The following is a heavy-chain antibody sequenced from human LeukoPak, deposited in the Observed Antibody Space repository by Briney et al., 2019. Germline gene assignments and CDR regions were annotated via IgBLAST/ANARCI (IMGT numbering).Heavy chain of an antibody. J-gene: IGHJ3*02. CDR3: ATERDCSSTSCYPGGDAFDI. CDR2: FDPEDGET. D-gene: IGHD2-2*01. CDR1: GYTLTELS. V-gene: IGHV1-24*01. Sequence: ASVKVSCKVSGYTLTELSMHWVRQAPGKGLEWMGGFDPEDGETIYAQKFQGRVTMTEDTSTDTAYMELSSLRSEDTAVYYCATERDCSSTSCYPGGDAFDIWGQGTMVTVSS.